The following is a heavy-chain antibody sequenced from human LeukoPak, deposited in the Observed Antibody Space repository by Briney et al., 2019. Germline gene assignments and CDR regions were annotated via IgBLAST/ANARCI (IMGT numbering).Heavy chain of an antibody. CDR2: VCYNGTT. D-gene: IGHD3-16*01. J-gene: IGHJ4*02. CDR1: GDSISSYF. CDR3: ATSGGFNSPRHY. V-gene: IGHV4-59*01. Sequence: SETLSLTCSVSGDSISSYFWAWIRQPPGKGLEWIGYVCYNGTTNYNPSFRNRVAISIDTSKNQFSLKLNSATAADTAVYYCATSGGFNSPRHYWGQGTLVTVSS.